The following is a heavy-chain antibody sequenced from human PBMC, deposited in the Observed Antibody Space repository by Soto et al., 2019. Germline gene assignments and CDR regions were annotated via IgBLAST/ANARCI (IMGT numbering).Heavy chain of an antibody. Sequence: LRHRWGVAEGTIGGFGGRRVLQATGKGLEWLADITYDGSRKFYADSAKGRFTISRDNSKNTLYLQMNSLRAEDTAVYYYAKGSVAVALVHYFYYGMDVWGQGTTVTVS. CDR2: ITYDGSRK. D-gene: IGHD6-19*01. CDR1: EGTIGGFG. CDR3: AKGSVAVALVHYFYYGMDV. J-gene: IGHJ6*02. V-gene: IGHV3-30*18.